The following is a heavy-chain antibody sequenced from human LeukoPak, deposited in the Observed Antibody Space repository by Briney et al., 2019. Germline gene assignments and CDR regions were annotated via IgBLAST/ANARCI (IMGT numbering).Heavy chain of an antibody. J-gene: IGHJ5*02. CDR3: ARHRVGSGDTYYDFWSGYSGFDP. CDR2: IYHSGST. D-gene: IGHD3-3*01. CDR1: GYSISSGYY. V-gene: IGHV4-38-2*01. Sequence: SETLSLTCAVSGYSISSGYYWGWIRQPPGKGLEWIGSIYHSGSTYYNPSLKSRVTISVDTSKNQFSLKLSSVTAADTAVYYCARHRVGSGDTYYDFWSGYSGFDPWGQGTLATVSS.